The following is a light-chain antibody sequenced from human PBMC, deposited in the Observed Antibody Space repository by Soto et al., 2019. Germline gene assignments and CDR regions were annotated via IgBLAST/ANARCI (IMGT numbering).Light chain of an antibody. CDR2: EDT. CDR3: SSHAGIINVV. Sequence: QSALTQPPSASGSPGQSVTISCTGTSSDVGGYNYVSWYQQHPGKAPKLMIYEDTKRPSGVPDRFSGSKSGNTASLTVYGLLAEDEADYYCSSHAGIINVVFGGGTKLTVL. J-gene: IGLJ3*02. V-gene: IGLV2-8*01. CDR1: SSDVGGYNY.